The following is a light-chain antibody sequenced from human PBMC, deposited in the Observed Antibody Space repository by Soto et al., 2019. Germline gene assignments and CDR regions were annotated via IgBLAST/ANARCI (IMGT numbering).Light chain of an antibody. CDR2: DVT. V-gene: IGLV2-23*02. CDR1: SSDVGAYTL. J-gene: IGLJ1*01. Sequence: QSALAQPASVSGSPGQSITISCTGTSSDVGAYTLVSWYQQHPGKAPKIIIYDVTLRPSGVSNRFSGSKSGNTASLTISGLQAEDEADYYCCSYAGSPYVFGTGTKLTVL. CDR3: CSYAGSPYV.